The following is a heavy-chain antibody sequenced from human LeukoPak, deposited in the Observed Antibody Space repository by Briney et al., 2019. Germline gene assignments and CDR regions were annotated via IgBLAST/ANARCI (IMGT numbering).Heavy chain of an antibody. D-gene: IGHD6-13*01. Sequence: SETLSLTCTVSGGSISSYYWSWIRQPPGKGLEWIGYIYYSGSTNYNPSLKSRVTISVDTSKNRFSLKLSSVTAADTAVYYCASSSWPVYYFDYWGQGTLVTVSS. V-gene: IGHV4-59*01. CDR3: ASSSWPVYYFDY. J-gene: IGHJ4*02. CDR2: IYYSGST. CDR1: GGSISSYY.